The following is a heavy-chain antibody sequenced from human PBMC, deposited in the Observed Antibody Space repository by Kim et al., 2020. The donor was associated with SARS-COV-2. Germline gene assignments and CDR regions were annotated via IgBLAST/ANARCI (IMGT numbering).Heavy chain of an antibody. D-gene: IGHD3-3*01. Sequence: GGSLRLSCAASGFTFGTFGMNWVRQAPGKGLEWVAGISNSGGNTYYADSVKVRFSISRDNSKNTLYLQMNGLRAEDTAVYFCAQRWSDWGQGTRVTVSS. CDR3: AQRWSD. CDR1: GFTFGTFG. V-gene: IGHV3-23*01. J-gene: IGHJ4*02. CDR2: ISNSGGNT.